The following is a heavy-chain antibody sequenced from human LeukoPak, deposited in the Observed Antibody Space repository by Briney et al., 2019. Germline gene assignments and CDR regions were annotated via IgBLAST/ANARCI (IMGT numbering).Heavy chain of an antibody. CDR3: VRDRLRLGYERTNWFDP. V-gene: IGHV1-46*01. J-gene: IGHJ5*02. D-gene: IGHD2-15*01. CDR1: GYTFTSYY. CDR2: INPSGGST. Sequence: GASVKVSCKASGYTFTSYYMHWVRQAPGQGLEWMGIINPSGGSTSYAQKFQGRVTMTRDTSINTGYMELSRLRSDDTAVYYCVRDRLRLGYERTNWFDPWGQGTLVTVSS.